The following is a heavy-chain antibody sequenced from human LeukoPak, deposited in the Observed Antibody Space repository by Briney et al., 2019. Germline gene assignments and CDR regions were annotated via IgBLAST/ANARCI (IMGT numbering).Heavy chain of an antibody. CDR1: GFTFSSYS. CDR2: ISSSSSYI. V-gene: IGHV3-21*01. Sequence: PGGSPRLSCAASGFTFSSYSMNWVRQAPGKGLEWVSSISSSSSYIYYADSVKGRFTISRDNAKNSLYPQMNSLRAEDTAVYYCARDRDSGSIDYWGQGTLVTVSS. CDR3: ARDRDSGSIDY. J-gene: IGHJ4*02. D-gene: IGHD1-26*01.